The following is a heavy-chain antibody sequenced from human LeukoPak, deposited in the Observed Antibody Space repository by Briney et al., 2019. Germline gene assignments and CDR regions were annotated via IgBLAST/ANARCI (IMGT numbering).Heavy chain of an antibody. J-gene: IGHJ4*02. CDR1: GGSISGHY. V-gene: IGHV4-59*08. CDR2: TYYSGST. Sequence: PSETLSLTCTVSGGSISGHYWSWIRQPPGKGLEWIGYTYYSGSTDYIPSLKSRVTISVDTSKNQFSLQLSPVPAADTAVYYCARHGYASGGGYYDYGGQGTLVTVS. D-gene: IGHD3-10*01. CDR3: ARHGYASGGGYYDY.